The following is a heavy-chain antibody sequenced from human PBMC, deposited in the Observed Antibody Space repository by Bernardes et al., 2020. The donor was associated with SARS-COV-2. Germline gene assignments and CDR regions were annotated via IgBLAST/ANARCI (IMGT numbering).Heavy chain of an antibody. Sequence: GGSLRLSCAASGFTFSSYAMSWVRQAPGKGLEWVSAISGSGGSTYYADSVTGRFTISRDNSKNTLYLQMNSLRAEDTAVYYCAKPYYDFWSGYFTTQNWFDPWGQGTLVTVSS. CDR2: ISGSGGST. D-gene: IGHD3-3*01. CDR1: GFTFSSYA. V-gene: IGHV3-23*01. J-gene: IGHJ5*02. CDR3: AKPYYDFWSGYFTTQNWFDP.